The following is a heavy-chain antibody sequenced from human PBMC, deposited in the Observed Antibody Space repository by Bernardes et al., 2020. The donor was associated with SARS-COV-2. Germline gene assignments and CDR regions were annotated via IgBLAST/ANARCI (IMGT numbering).Heavy chain of an antibody. Sequence: GGSLRLSCVASGFTPTNFWINWVRQAPGKGLEWVANINQDSIYINYADSVKGRFTLSRDFARNSLFLQMNSLRADDSAVYYCAGGTGWSFAYWGQGTPVTVSP. D-gene: IGHD6-19*01. CDR3: AGGTGWSFAY. V-gene: IGHV3-7*01. J-gene: IGHJ4*02. CDR2: INQDSIYI. CDR1: GFTPTNFW.